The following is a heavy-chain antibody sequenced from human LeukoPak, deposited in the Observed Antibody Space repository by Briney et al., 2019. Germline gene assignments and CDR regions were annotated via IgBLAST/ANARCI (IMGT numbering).Heavy chain of an antibody. V-gene: IGHV1-46*01. J-gene: IGHJ4*02. CDR3: ARGSRRYYDSSGYYCDFDY. D-gene: IGHD3-22*01. CDR1: GYTFTGYC. Sequence: ASVKVSCKASGYTFTGYCIHWVRQAPGQGLEWMGIINPSGGSTSYAQKFQGRVTMTRDTSTSTVYMELSSLRSEDTAVYYCARGSRRYYDSSGYYCDFDYWGQGTLVTVSS. CDR2: INPSGGST.